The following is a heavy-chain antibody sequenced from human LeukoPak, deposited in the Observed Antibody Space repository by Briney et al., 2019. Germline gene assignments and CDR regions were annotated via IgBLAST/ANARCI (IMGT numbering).Heavy chain of an antibody. Sequence: SETLSLACAVYGGSFSGYYWSWLRQPPGKGLEWIGEINHSGSTNYNPSLKSRVTISVDTSKNQFSLKLSSVTAADTAVYYCARGIGLYYYYYYMDVWGKGTTVTISS. CDR3: ARGIGLYYYYYYMDV. CDR2: INHSGST. V-gene: IGHV4-34*01. D-gene: IGHD2-2*02. J-gene: IGHJ6*03. CDR1: GGSFSGYY.